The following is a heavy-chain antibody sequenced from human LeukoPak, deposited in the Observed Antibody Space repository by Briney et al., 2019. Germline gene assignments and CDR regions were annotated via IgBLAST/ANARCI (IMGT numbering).Heavy chain of an antibody. V-gene: IGHV4-39*07. CDR3: ASRDYGDYEY. CDR1: GGSISSSSYY. CDR2: IYYSGST. D-gene: IGHD4-17*01. J-gene: IGHJ4*02. Sequence: SETLSLTCTVSGGSISSSSYYWGWIRQPPGKGLEWIGSIYYSGSTYYNPSLKSRVTISVDTSKNQFSLKLSSVTAADTAVYYCASRDYGDYEYWGQGTLVTVSS.